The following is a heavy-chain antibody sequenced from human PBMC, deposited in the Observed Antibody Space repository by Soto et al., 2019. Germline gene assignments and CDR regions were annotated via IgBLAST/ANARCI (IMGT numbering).Heavy chain of an antibody. CDR1: GFTFSSYG. V-gene: IGHV3-30*18. CDR2: IAYDGTNI. Sequence: QVQLVESGGGVVQPGRSLRLSCAASGFTFSSYGMHWVRQAPGKGLEWVAVIAYDGTNIYYADSVKGRFTISRDNSKYTLYLQMNSLRAEDTAVYYCAKGATTYGGYEEYYYYYGMEVWGQGTTVTVSS. D-gene: IGHD5-12*01. J-gene: IGHJ6*02. CDR3: AKGATTYGGYEEYYYYYGMEV.